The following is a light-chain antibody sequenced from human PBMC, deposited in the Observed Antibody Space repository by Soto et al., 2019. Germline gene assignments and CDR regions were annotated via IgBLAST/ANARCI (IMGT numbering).Light chain of an antibody. V-gene: IGKV3-20*01. Sequence: EIVLTQSPGTLSLSPGEIATLSCSASQSVSSSYLAWYQQKPGQAPRLLIYGASSRATGIPDRFSGSGSGTDFTLTISRLEPEDFAVYYCQQYGSSPVTCGGGTKGDIK. CDR2: GAS. CDR1: QSVSSSY. J-gene: IGKJ4*01. CDR3: QQYGSSPVT.